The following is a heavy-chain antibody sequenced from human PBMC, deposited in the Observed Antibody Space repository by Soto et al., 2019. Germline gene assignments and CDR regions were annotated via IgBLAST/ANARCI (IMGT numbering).Heavy chain of an antibody. V-gene: IGHV3-15*07. Sequence: EVQLMESGGGLVKPGGSLRLSCAASGFTFSNAWMNWVRQAPGKGLEWVGRIKSRADGESTDYAAPVKDRFTISRDDSGDMLYLQMNSLRTEDTAVYFCITSRSGFPYYYGMDVWGQGTTVSVS. CDR1: GFTFSNAW. J-gene: IGHJ6*02. CDR2: IKSRADGEST. CDR3: ITSRSGFPYYYGMDV. D-gene: IGHD3-10*01.